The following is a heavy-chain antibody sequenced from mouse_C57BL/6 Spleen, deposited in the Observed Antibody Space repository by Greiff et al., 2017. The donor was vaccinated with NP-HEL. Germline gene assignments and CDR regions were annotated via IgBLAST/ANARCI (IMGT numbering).Heavy chain of an antibody. CDR1: GYTFTSYW. CDR2: IDPSDSYT. D-gene: IGHD2-3*01. J-gene: IGHJ4*01. V-gene: IGHV1-59*01. Sequence: LQQPGAELVRPGTSVKLSCKASGYTFTSYWMHWVKQRPGQGLEWIGVIDPSDSYTNYNQKFKGKATLTVDTSSSTAYMQLSSLTSEDSAVYYCARYDGYAMDYWGQGTSVTVSS. CDR3: ARYDGYAMDY.